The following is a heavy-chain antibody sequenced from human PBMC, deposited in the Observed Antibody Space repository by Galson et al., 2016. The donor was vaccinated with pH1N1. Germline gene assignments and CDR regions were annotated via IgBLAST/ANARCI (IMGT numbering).Heavy chain of an antibody. Sequence: SLRLSCADSGITFDNYWMSWVRQAPGKGLEWVANIKQDGSDKYYVGSVKGRFTISRDNAKKSVYLQMNSLRAEDTAVYYCVRAMAAAYSLWGQGTLVTVSS. J-gene: IGHJ4*02. V-gene: IGHV3-7*01. CDR3: VRAMAAAYSL. CDR1: GITFDNYW. CDR2: IKQDGSDK. D-gene: IGHD6-13*01.